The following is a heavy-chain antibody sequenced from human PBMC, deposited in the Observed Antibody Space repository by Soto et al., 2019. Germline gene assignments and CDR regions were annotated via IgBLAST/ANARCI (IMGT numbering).Heavy chain of an antibody. D-gene: IGHD6-13*01. CDR2: IYTSGST. J-gene: IGHJ6*02. CDR3: ASSIAAAQRDYYYGMDV. Sequence: SETLSLTCTVSGGSISSYYWSWIRQPAGKGLEWIGRIYTSGSTNYNPSLKSRVTMSVDASKNQFSLKLSSVTAADTAVYYCASSIAAAQRDYYYGMDVWGQGTTVTVSS. V-gene: IGHV4-4*07. CDR1: GGSISSYY.